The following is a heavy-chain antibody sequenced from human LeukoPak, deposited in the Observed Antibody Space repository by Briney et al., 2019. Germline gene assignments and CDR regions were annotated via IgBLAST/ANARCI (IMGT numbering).Heavy chain of an antibody. V-gene: IGHV3-21*01. CDR3: DLERDYYDSSGYPIDY. CDR1: GFTFSSYS. Sequence: GGSLRLSCAASGFTFSSYSMNWVRQAPGKGLEWVSSISSSSSYIYYADSVKGRFTISRDNAKNSLYLQMNSLRAEDTAVYYCDLERDYYDSSGYPIDYWGQGTLVTVSS. J-gene: IGHJ4*02. D-gene: IGHD3-22*01. CDR2: ISSSSSYI.